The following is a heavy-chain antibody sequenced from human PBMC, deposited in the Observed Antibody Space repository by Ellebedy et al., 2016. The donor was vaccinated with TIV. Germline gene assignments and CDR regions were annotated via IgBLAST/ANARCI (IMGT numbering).Heavy chain of an antibody. J-gene: IGHJ4*02. CDR1: GGSIRSYY. Sequence: SETLSLTCTVSGGSIRSYYWSWIRQPPGKGLEWIGYIYYSGSTNYNPSLKSRVTISVDTSKNQFSLKLSSVTAADTAVYYCARTSGEFDYWGQGTLVTVSS. V-gene: IGHV4-59*01. CDR2: IYYSGST. D-gene: IGHD2-15*01. CDR3: ARTSGEFDY.